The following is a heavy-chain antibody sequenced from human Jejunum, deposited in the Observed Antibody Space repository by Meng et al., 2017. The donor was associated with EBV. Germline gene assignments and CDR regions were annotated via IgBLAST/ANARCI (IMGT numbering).Heavy chain of an antibody. Sequence: QLVCPGPGLWKPLGPLSLTCAVAGGSISSSNGWSWVRQPPGKGPEWIGEIFHIGTTNYNPTLKSRVTMSVDKSKNHFSLKLTSVTAADTAVYYCARDGGPSGSYAYWFDPWGQGTLVTVSS. V-gene: IGHV4-4*02. CDR3: ARDGGPSGSYAYWFDP. D-gene: IGHD1-26*01. CDR2: IFHIGTT. J-gene: IGHJ5*02. CDR1: GGSISSSNG.